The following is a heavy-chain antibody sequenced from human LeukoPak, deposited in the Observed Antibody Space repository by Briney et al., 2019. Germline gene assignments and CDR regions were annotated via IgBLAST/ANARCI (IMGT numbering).Heavy chain of an antibody. CDR3: AKQGRNDFVDS. CDR1: GFTFRSHA. D-gene: IGHD3-3*01. V-gene: IGHV3-23*01. Sequence: PGGSLRLSCVGSGFTFRSHAMSWVRQAPGKGLEWVSASSGDGGNTDYANSVKGRFTISRDNSKNTIYLQMNSLRADDTAVYYCAKQGRNDFVDSWGQGTLVTVSS. CDR2: SSGDGGNT. J-gene: IGHJ4*02.